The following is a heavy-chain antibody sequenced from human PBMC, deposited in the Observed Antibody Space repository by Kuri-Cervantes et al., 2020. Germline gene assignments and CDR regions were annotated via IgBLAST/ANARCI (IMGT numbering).Heavy chain of an antibody. CDR3: ARGNLGGYMANWFDP. CDR2: IVVGSGNT. V-gene: IGHV1-58*02. Sequence: SVKVSCKASGFTFTSSAMQWVRQARGQRLEWIGWIVVGSGNTNYAQKFQERVTITRDMSTSTAYMELSSLRSEDTAVYYCARGNLGGYMANWFDPWGQGTLVTVSS. J-gene: IGHJ5*02. CDR1: GFTFTSSA. D-gene: IGHD6-13*01.